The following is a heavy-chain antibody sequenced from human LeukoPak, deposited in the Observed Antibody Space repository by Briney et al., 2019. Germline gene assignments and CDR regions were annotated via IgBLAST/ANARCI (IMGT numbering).Heavy chain of an antibody. J-gene: IGHJ4*02. CDR2: IIPIFGTA. CDR1: GGTFSSNA. V-gene: IGHV1-69*06. CDR3: ARVGYCSSTSCYDY. Sequence: SVKVSCKASGGTFSSNAISWVRQAPGQGLEWMGGIIPIFGTANYAQKFQGRVTITADKSTSTAYMELSSLRSEDTAVYYCARVGYCSSTSCYDYWGQGTLVTVSS. D-gene: IGHD2-2*01.